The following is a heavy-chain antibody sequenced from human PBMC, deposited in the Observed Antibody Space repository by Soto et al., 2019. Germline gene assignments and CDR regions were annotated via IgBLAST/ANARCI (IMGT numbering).Heavy chain of an antibody. CDR3: ARLRGYSGYDYDPPVYYGMDV. J-gene: IGHJ6*02. CDR2: ISSSSSYI. Sequence: GGSLRLSCAASGFTFSSYSMNWVRQAPGKGLEWVSSISSSSSYIYYADSVKGRFTISRDNAKNSLYLQMNSLRAEDTAVYYCARLRGYSGYDYDPPVYYGMDVWGQGTTVTVSS. V-gene: IGHV3-21*01. D-gene: IGHD5-12*01. CDR1: GFTFSSYS.